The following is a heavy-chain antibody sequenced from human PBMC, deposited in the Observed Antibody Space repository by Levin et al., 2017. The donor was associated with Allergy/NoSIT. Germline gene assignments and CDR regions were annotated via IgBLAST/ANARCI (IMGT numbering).Heavy chain of an antibody. D-gene: IGHD4-17*01. Sequence: GGSLRLSCEASGFIFSSYAMSWVRQAPGKGLDWVSSISGRGGSIYYADSVKGRFTISRDNSKNTLSLQMNSLRAEDTAVYYCAKVGDYDGYFDLWGRGTLLSVSS. CDR1: GFIFSSYA. V-gene: IGHV3-23*01. CDR2: ISGRGGSI. CDR3: AKVGDYDGYFDL. J-gene: IGHJ2*01.